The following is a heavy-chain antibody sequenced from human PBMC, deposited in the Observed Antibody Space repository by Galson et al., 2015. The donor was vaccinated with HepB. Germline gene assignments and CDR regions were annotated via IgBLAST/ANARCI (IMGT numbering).Heavy chain of an antibody. D-gene: IGHD2-21*01. Sequence: SVKVSCKASGYTFTSYGISWVRQAPGQGLEWMGWISAYNGNTNYAQKLQGRVTMTTDTSTSTAYMELRSLRSDDTAVYYCARAPPHGGEVTGPLNYYGMDVWGQGTTVTVSS. CDR3: ARAPPHGGEVTGPLNYYGMDV. J-gene: IGHJ6*02. CDR1: GYTFTSYG. V-gene: IGHV1-18*04. CDR2: ISAYNGNT.